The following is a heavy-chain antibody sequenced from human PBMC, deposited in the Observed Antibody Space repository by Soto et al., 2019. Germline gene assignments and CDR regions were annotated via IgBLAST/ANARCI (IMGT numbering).Heavy chain of an antibody. D-gene: IGHD3-10*01. V-gene: IGHV2-26*01. Sequence: QVTLKESGPVLVKPTETLTLTCTVSGFSLSNVRMGVSWIRQPPGKALEWLAHIFSNDEKSYSPSLKRRLSVSKGTSDNQVVLRMTNMDPVDTATYYCARIDHARFIWGQGVLVTVSS. CDR1: GFSLSNVRMG. CDR3: ARIDHARFI. CDR2: IFSNDEK. J-gene: IGHJ4*02.